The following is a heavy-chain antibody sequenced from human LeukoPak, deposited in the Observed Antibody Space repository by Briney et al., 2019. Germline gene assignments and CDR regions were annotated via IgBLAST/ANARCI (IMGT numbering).Heavy chain of an antibody. CDR3: ASGSGSYRTPYYYMDI. CDR1: GFTFISYA. Sequence: PGGSLRLSCAASGFTFISYAMSSVRQAPGKGLEWVSPISGSGGSTYYADSVKGRFTISRDNSKNTLYLQMNSLRAEDTAVYYCASGSGSYRTPYYYMDIRGTGTTVTVSS. J-gene: IGHJ6*03. V-gene: IGHV3-23*01. D-gene: IGHD3-10*01. CDR2: ISGSGGST.